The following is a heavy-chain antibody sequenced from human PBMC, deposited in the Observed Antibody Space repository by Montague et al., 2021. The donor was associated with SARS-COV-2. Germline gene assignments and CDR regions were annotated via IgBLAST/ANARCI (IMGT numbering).Heavy chain of an antibody. Sequence: SETRSLTCTVSGLSISSSYWSWIRQAPGKGLEWNGNIYDSESTNYNPXLQSRVTISVDTSKNQFPLKLSSLTTADTDVYYCAGDGNRWSALPYWGQGTLVTVSS. CDR2: IYDSEST. CDR1: GLSISSSY. CDR3: AGDGNRWSALPY. D-gene: IGHD2-15*01. J-gene: IGHJ4*02. V-gene: IGHV4-59*01.